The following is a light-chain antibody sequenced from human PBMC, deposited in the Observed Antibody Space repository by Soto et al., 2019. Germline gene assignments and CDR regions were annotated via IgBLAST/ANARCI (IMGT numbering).Light chain of an antibody. CDR2: SAS. J-gene: IGKJ2*01. V-gene: IGKV3-15*01. Sequence: IVMTQSPATLSVSPGESATLSCRAGQSVGTNLAWYQQTPGQAPRVLIHSASTRATGIPARFSGSGSDTEFTLTISGLQSEDFAIYYCQQYNNWPPYSFGQGTKLENK. CDR1: QSVGTN. CDR3: QQYNNWPPYS.